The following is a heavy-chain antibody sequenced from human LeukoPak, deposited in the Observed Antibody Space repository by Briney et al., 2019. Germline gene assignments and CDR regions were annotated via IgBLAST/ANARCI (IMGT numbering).Heavy chain of an antibody. V-gene: IGHV3-21*01. Sequence: GGSLRLSCAASGFTFSNYNMYWVRQAPGKGLEWVSSISSTSEHIYYADSVKGQFTISRDNAKNSLYLQMNSLRAEDTAVYYCARAPYGSGYGMDVWGQGTTVTVSS. CDR3: ARAPYGSGYGMDV. J-gene: IGHJ6*02. D-gene: IGHD3-10*01. CDR1: GFTFSNYN. CDR2: ISSTSEHI.